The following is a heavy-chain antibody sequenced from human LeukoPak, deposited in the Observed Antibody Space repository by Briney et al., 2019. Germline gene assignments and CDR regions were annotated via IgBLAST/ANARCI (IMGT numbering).Heavy chain of an antibody. Sequence: GGSLRLSCAASGFTFSSYAMSWVRQAPGKGLEWVAVISYDGDYKYYPDSVKGRFTISRDNSKNTLSLQMNSLRVEDTAVYYCAKDRSSGCLDYWGQGTLVTVSS. CDR3: AKDRSSGCLDY. V-gene: IGHV3-30*18. D-gene: IGHD6-19*01. CDR2: ISYDGDYK. J-gene: IGHJ4*02. CDR1: GFTFSSYA.